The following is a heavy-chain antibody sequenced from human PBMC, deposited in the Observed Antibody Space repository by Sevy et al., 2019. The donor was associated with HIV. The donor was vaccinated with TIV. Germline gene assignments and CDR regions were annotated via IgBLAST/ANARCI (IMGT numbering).Heavy chain of an antibody. Sequence: GGSLRLSCAASGFTFSKYSMSWVRQPPGTGLEWVSTLSFGCGEINYADSVKGRFTISRENSKSSVYLQMHNLRPEDTAVYYCAREGCTKPHDYWGQGTLVTVSS. CDR3: AREGCTKPHDY. V-gene: IGHV3-23*01. D-gene: IGHD2-8*01. CDR1: GFTFSKYS. CDR2: LSFGCGEI. J-gene: IGHJ4*02.